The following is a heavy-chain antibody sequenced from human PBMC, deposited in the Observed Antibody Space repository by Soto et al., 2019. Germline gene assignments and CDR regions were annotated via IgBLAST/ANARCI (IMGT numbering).Heavy chain of an antibody. CDR3: ARGSKKIVVVVAATSDWFDP. D-gene: IGHD2-15*01. CDR2: IYYSGST. Sequence: TLSLTCTVSGGSISSGGYYWSWIRQHPGKGLEWIGYIYYSGSTYYNPSLKSRVTISVDTSKNQFSLKLSSVTAADTAVYYCARGSKKIVVVVAATSDWFDPWGQGTLVTVSS. J-gene: IGHJ5*02. V-gene: IGHV4-31*03. CDR1: GGSISSGGYY.